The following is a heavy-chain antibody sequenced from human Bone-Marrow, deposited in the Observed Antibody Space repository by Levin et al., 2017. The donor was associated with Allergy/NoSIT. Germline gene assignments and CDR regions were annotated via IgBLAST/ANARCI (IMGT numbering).Heavy chain of an antibody. CDR1: GFPFSAFF. Sequence: EASVKVSCKSSGFPFSAFFIHWVRQAPGGGLEWMGRINPNSGATNHAQKFRDRVTMTADTSTNTAYLDLSPLRSDDTAVYFCARVGIGYCSSGDCSDDAFVVWGQGTVVAVSS. CDR3: ARVGIGYCSSGDCSDDAFVV. CDR2: INPNSGAT. D-gene: IGHD2-15*01. J-gene: IGHJ3*01. V-gene: IGHV1-2*06.